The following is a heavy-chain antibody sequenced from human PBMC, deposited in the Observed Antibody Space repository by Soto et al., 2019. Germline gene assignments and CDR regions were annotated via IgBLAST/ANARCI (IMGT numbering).Heavy chain of an antibody. J-gene: IGHJ5*02. CDR2: IYYSEST. CDR1: GGSISSYF. CDR3: ARDRGLGSGWYGWFDP. D-gene: IGHD6-19*01. Sequence: QVQLQESGPGLVKPSETLSLTCTVSGGSISSYFWSWIRQPPGKGLEWIGYIYYSESTNYNPSLKSRVTRSVDTSKNQFSLKLSSVTAADTAVYYCARDRGLGSGWYGWFDPWGQGTLVTVSS. V-gene: IGHV4-59*01.